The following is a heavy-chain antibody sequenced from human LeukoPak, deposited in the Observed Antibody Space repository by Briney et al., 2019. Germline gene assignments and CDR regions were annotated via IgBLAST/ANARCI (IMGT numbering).Heavy chain of an antibody. V-gene: IGHV5-51*01. CDR2: IYPRDSDT. D-gene: IGHD6-13*01. CDR3: ARTQDRIAARS. J-gene: IGHJ4*02. Sequence: GESLKISCKGSGYSFTSYWINWVRQMPGKGLEWMGIIYPRDSDTRYSPSFQGQVTISADKSIDTAYLQWSSLKASDTAIYYCARTQDRIAARSWGQGTLVTVSS. CDR1: GYSFTSYW.